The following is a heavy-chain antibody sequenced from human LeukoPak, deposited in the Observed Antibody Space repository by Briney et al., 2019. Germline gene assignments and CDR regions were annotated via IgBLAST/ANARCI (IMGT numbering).Heavy chain of an antibody. J-gene: IGHJ6*02. Sequence: GGSLRLSCAASGFTVGSNYMNWVRQAPGKGLEWVSVVYSGGSTYYADSVKGRFTISRDNSKNTLYLQMNSLRAEDTAVYYCARKILMDVWGQGTTVTVSS. V-gene: IGHV3-66*01. CDR3: ARKILMDV. D-gene: IGHD1-26*01. CDR2: VYSGGST. CDR1: GFTVGSNY.